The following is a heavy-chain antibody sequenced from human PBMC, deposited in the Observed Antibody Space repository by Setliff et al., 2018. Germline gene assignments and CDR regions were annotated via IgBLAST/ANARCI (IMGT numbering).Heavy chain of an antibody. D-gene: IGHD3-3*01. CDR3: AREGYYNFWSGFMDV. V-gene: IGHV4-59*01. CDR1: AGSISSYY. Sequence: SETLSLTCTVSAGSISSYYWSWIRQPPGKGLEWIGYIYYSGSTNYNPSLKSRVTISVDTSKNQFSLKLSSVTAADTAVYYCAREGYYNFWSGFMDVWGQGTTVTVSS. J-gene: IGHJ6*02. CDR2: IYYSGST.